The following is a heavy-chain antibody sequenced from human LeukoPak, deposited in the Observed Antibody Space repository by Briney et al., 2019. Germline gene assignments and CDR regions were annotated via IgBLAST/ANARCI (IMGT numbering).Heavy chain of an antibody. Sequence: SETLSLTCTVSGGSISSGGYYWTWIRRHPGKGLEWIGYIYYSGSTYYNPSLKSRVTISVDTSKNQFSLKLSSVTAADTAVYYCARDIYDSSGYYMDYWGQGTLVTVSS. V-gene: IGHV4-31*03. D-gene: IGHD3-22*01. CDR2: IYYSGST. CDR3: ARDIYDSSGYYMDY. J-gene: IGHJ4*02. CDR1: GGSISSGGYY.